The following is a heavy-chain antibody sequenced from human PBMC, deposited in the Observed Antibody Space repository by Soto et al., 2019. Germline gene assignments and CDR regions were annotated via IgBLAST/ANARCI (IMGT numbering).Heavy chain of an antibody. J-gene: IGHJ4*02. CDR1: GGSISSSSYY. Sequence: PLETQSLTCTVSGGSISSSSYYWGWISQTTGKGLEWIGSIYYSGSTYYTPSLKSRVTISVDTSKNQFSLKLSSVTAADTAVYYCSGYSSSWYNFDYWGQGTLVTVSS. V-gene: IGHV4-39*01. D-gene: IGHD6-13*01. CDR3: SGYSSSWYNFDY. CDR2: IYYSGST.